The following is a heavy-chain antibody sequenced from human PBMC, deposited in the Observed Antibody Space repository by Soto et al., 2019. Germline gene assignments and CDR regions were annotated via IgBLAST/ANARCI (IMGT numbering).Heavy chain of an antibody. V-gene: IGHV5-51*01. CDR3: ARLGTVAACTKGEITTLSHGMGV. Sequence: PVEPLQISHKGSGYSFTSYWVGWVRQMNGKGLEWMGIIYPGDSDTRYSPSFQGQVTISADKSISTAYLQWSSLKAPDTAMYYCARLGTVAACTKGEITTLSHGMGVWGQGTTGTVSS. D-gene: IGHD6-13*01. J-gene: IGHJ6*02. CDR2: IYPGDSDT. CDR1: GYSFTSYW.